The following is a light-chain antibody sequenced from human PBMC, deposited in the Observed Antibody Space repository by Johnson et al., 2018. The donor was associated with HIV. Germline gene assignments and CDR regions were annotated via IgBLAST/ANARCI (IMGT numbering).Light chain of an antibody. Sequence: QSILTQPPSVSAAPGQTVTISCSGSSSNIGNNYVSWYQQVPGTAPKLLIFDTYQRPSGIPDRFSGSKSGASATLGITGLQTGDEADYYCGVWDASLSPHYVFGTGTTVIVL. CDR1: SSNIGNNY. CDR2: DTY. J-gene: IGLJ1*01. CDR3: GVWDASLSPHYV. V-gene: IGLV1-51*01.